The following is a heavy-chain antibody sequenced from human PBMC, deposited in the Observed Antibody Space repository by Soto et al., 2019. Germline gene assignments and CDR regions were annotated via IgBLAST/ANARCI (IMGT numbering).Heavy chain of an antibody. D-gene: IGHD4-17*01. J-gene: IGHJ2*01. V-gene: IGHV4-59*01. CDR1: GDSIRSYY. Sequence: QVQLQESGPGLVKPSETLSLTCTVSGDSIRSYYWSWIRQPPGKGLEWIGYIYDSGSTNYNPSLKSRVTISVDASKNQFSLKFTSVTAADMAVYFCARSPILYGDHDSWYFDLWGRGTLVNVS. CDR2: IYDSGST. CDR3: ARSPILYGDHDSWYFDL.